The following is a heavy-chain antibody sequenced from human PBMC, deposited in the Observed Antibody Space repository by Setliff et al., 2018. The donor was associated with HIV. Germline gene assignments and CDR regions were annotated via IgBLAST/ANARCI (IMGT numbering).Heavy chain of an antibody. CDR3: AKDRGRIAVVPAAPFDY. V-gene: IGHV3-23*01. D-gene: IGHD2-2*01. Sequence: GGSLRLSCAASGFTFTGYWMSWVRLAPGKGLEWVSAISGSGGSTYYADSVKGRFTISRDNSKNTLYLQMNSLRAEDTAVYYCAKDRGRIAVVPAAPFDYWGLGTLVTVSS. CDR2: ISGSGGST. J-gene: IGHJ4*02. CDR1: GFTFTGYW.